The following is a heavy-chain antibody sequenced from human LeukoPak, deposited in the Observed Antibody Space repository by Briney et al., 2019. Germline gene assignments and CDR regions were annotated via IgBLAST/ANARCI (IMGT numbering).Heavy chain of an antibody. J-gene: IGHJ3*02. CDR1: GYTFTSYY. CDR2: INPSGGST. D-gene: IGHD3-10*01. V-gene: IGHV1-46*01. Sequence: ASVKVSCKASGYTFTSYYMHWVRQAPGQGLEWMGIINPSGGSTSYAQKLQGRVTMTTDTSTSTAYMELRSLRSDDTAVYYCARVLLWFGEFIDAFDIWGQGTMVTVSS. CDR3: ARVLLWFGEFIDAFDI.